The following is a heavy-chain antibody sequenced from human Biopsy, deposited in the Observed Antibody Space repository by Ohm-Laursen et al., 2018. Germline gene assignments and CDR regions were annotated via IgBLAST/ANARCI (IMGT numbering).Heavy chain of an antibody. D-gene: IGHD3-22*01. J-gene: IGHJ2*01. CDR3: ARDRGYYSDRTVPGYFDL. CDR1: GVSISSYY. Sequence: SDTLSLTCTVSGVSISSYYWSWIRQPPGKGLQWIGYVYYTGSTDYNPSLQSRVTISADTSKNHFSLRLRSVTPADTAIYYCARDRGYYSDRTVPGYFDLWGRGTLVTVSS. V-gene: IGHV4-59*01. CDR2: VYYTGST.